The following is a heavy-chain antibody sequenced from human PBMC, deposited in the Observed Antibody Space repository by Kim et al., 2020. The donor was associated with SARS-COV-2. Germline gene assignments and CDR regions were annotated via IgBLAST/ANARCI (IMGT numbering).Heavy chain of an antibody. V-gene: IGHV3-23*01. CDR2: ISGSGTDI. J-gene: IGHJ4*02. CDR3: ARGKGLCDH. D-gene: IGHD3-16*01. Sequence: GGSLRLSCAASGFTFSSYAMSWVRQAPGKGLEWVSGISGSGTDIDYADSVKGRFTVSRDNSKNTLFLQVNSLRAEDTAVYYCARGKGLCDHWGQGTLVTVSS. CDR1: GFTFSSYA.